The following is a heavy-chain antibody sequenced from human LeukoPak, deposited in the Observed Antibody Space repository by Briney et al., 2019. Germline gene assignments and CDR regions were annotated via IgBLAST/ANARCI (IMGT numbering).Heavy chain of an antibody. V-gene: IGHV1-46*01. CDR1: GYTFINYY. CDR3: TRNGWVGAPQLGAFDT. D-gene: IGHD1-26*01. Sequence: ASVRISCKASGYTFINYYLHWVRQAPGQGLEWMGIVDPSGRSTSHAQKFQGRVTMSGDTSTGTVYMELSSLRSEDMALYYCTRNGWVGAPQLGAFDTWGQGTMVTVSS. CDR2: VDPSGRST. J-gene: IGHJ3*02.